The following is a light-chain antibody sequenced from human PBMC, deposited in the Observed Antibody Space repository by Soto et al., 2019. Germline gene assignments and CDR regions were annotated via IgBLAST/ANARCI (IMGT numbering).Light chain of an antibody. Sequence: EIVLTQSPGTLSLSPGERVTLSCRASQTVYINSLAWYQQKPGQTPRLLIYGASTRAAAVPDRFSGSGSGTDFALSIDVLEPEDFAIYYCQQYGVSPLTFGPGTRVD. CDR1: QTVYINS. CDR2: GAS. V-gene: IGKV3-20*01. J-gene: IGKJ3*01. CDR3: QQYGVSPLT.